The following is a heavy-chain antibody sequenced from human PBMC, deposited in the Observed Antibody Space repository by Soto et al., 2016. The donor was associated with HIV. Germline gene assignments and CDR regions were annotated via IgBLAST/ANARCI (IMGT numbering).Heavy chain of an antibody. J-gene: IGHJ4*02. V-gene: IGHV3-74*02. D-gene: IGHD3-16*02. CDR1: GFTFSSYW. Sequence: EVQLLESGGGLVQPGGSLRLSCAASGFTFSSYWMHWVRQAPGKGLVWVSLINSDGSSTSYADSVKGRFTISRDNAKNTLYLQMNSLRAEDTAVYYCASGGVPYIWGSYRHDYWGQGTLVTVSS. CDR2: INSDGSST. CDR3: ASGGVPYIWGSYRHDY.